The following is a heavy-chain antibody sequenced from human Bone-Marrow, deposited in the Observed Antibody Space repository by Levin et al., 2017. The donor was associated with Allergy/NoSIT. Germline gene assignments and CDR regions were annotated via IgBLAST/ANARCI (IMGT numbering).Heavy chain of an antibody. CDR1: SVTFTNYS. J-gene: IGHJ3*01. V-gene: IGHV3-30-3*01. CDR2: ISFDGGKK. CDR3: AGVEAFCGGGSCYGMDV. D-gene: IGHD2-15*01. Sequence: QAGGSLRLSCAASSVTFTNYSMHWVRQAPGKGLEWVAVISFDGGKKYSGDSVKGRFTISRANSKNTLYLQMNSLRAEDTAIYYCAGVEAFCGGGSCYGMDVWGQGTMVTVSS.